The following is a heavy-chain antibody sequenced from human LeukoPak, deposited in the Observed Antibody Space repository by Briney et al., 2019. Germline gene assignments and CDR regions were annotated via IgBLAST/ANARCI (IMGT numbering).Heavy chain of an antibody. V-gene: IGHV4-59*08. CDR1: GDSVSSDY. Sequence: PSETLSLTCTVSGDSVSSDYWSWIRQPPGKRLEWIGYVYGSGTTAYNPSLKSRLTISLDTSKNQFSLNLTSVTAADTAVYYCAGSGQRDFRHWGQGILVTVSS. CDR3: AGSGQRDFRH. J-gene: IGHJ1*01. D-gene: IGHD6-25*01. CDR2: VYGSGTT.